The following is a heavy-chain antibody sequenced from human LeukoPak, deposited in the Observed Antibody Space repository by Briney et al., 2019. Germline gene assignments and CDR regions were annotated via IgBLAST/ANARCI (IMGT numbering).Heavy chain of an antibody. Sequence: SETLSLTCTVSGGSISGYYWSWIRQPPGKGMEWIGYIYYSGSTKYNPSLKSRVTMSVDTSRNQFSLKLSSVTAADTAVYYCARGGLENGYHSNDGFDIWGQGTMVTVSS. D-gene: IGHD3-22*01. J-gene: IGHJ3*02. CDR2: IYYSGST. CDR3: ARGGLENGYHSNDGFDI. CDR1: GGSISGYY. V-gene: IGHV4-59*01.